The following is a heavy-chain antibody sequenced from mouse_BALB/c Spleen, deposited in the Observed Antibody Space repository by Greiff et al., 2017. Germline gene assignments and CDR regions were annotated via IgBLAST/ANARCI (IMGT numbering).Heavy chain of an antibody. J-gene: IGHJ4*01. CDR1: GDSITSGY. D-gene: IGHD2-2*01. V-gene: IGHV3-8*02. Sequence: EVKVIESGPSLVKPSQTLSLTCSVTGDSITSGYWNWIRKFPGNKLEYMGYISYSGSTYYNPSLKSRISITRDTSKNQYYLQLNSVTTEDTATYYCARYGYDASMDYWGQGTPVTVSS. CDR2: ISYSGST. CDR3: ARYGYDASMDY.